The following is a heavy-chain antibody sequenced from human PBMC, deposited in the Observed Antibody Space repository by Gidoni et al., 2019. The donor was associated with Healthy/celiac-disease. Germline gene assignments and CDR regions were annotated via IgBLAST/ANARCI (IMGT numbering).Heavy chain of an antibody. CDR1: GYTFTGYY. J-gene: IGHJ4*02. Sequence: QVQLVQSGAEVKKPGASFKVPCKASGYTFTGYYMPRGRQAPGQGLDLMGWINPNSGGTNYAQKFQGRVTMTRDTSISTAYMELSRLRSDDTAVYYCAAHPYGDYAFYWGQGTLVTVSS. CDR3: AAHPYGDYAFY. D-gene: IGHD4-17*01. V-gene: IGHV1-2*02. CDR2: INPNSGGT.